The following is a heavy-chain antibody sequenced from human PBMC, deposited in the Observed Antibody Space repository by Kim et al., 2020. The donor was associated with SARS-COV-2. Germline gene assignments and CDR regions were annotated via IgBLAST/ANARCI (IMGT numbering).Heavy chain of an antibody. D-gene: IGHD3-10*01. V-gene: IGHV3-53*01. CDR3: ARGEWDYYGSGSLYYYYGMDV. J-gene: IGHJ6*02. Sequence: GGSLRLSCAASGFTVSSNYMSWVRQAPGKGLEWVSVIYSGGSTYYADSVKGRFTISRDNSKNTLYLQMNSLRAEDTAVYYCARGEWDYYGSGSLYYYYGMDVWGQGTTVTVSS. CDR2: IYSGGST. CDR1: GFTVSSNY.